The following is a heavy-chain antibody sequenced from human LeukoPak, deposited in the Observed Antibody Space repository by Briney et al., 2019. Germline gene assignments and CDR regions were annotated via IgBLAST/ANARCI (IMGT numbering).Heavy chain of an antibody. Sequence: DPGGSLRLSCAASGFTFNTYSMNWVRQAPGKGLEWVSYISSSGSTIYYTDSVKGRFTTSRDNAQNSLYLQMNSLRVEDTAVYYCARDRGYGSGYYFDNWGQGTLVTVSS. D-gene: IGHD3-3*01. J-gene: IGHJ4*02. CDR2: ISSSGSTI. CDR1: GFTFNTYS. CDR3: ARDRGYGSGYYFDN. V-gene: IGHV3-48*01.